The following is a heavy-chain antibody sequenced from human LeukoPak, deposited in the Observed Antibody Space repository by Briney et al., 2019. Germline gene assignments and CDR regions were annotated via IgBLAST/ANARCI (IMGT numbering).Heavy chain of an antibody. D-gene: IGHD3-10*01. CDR1: GGSINSYY. CDR3: VRITQGTIDY. CDR2: ISYSGST. J-gene: IGHJ4*02. V-gene: IGHV4-59*01. Sequence: SETLSLTCTVSGGSINSYYWGWIRQPPGKGLEWIGYISYSGSTTCIPSLKSRVTILVDTSKNQFSLKLSSVTAADTAVYYCVRITQGTIDYWGRGTLVTVSS.